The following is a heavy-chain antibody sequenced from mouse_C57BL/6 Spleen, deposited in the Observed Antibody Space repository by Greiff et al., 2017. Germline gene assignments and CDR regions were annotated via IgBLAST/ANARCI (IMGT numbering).Heavy chain of an antibody. D-gene: IGHD2-3*01. Sequence: EVQGVESGAELVRPGSSVKMSCKTSGYTFTSYGINWVKQRPGQGLEGIGYIYIGNGYTEYNEKIKGKATLTSDTASSTAYMQLSSLTSEDSAIYFCARKGGLLLIDYWGQGTSVTVSS. J-gene: IGHJ4*01. V-gene: IGHV1-58*01. CDR2: IYIGNGYT. CDR3: ARKGGLLLIDY. CDR1: GYTFTSYG.